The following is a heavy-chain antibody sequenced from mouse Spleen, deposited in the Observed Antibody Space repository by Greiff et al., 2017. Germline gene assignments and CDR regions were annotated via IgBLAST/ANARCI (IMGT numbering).Heavy chain of an antibody. CDR2: INPNNGGT. D-gene: IGHD1-1*01. Sequence: EVQLQQSGPELVKPGASVKISCKASGYTFTDYYMNWVKQSHGKSLEWIGDINPNNGGTSYNQKFKGKATLTVDKSSSTAYMELRSLTSEDSAVYYCARVYYYGFAYWGQGTLVTVSA. J-gene: IGHJ3*01. CDR3: ARVYYYGFAY. V-gene: IGHV1-26*01. CDR1: GYTFTDYY.